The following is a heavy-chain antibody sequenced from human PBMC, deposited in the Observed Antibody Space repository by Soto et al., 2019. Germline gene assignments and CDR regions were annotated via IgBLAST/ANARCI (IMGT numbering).Heavy chain of an antibody. J-gene: IGHJ4*02. CDR2: ISYDGGNK. D-gene: IGHD2-2*01. CDR1: GFIFSSYG. V-gene: IGHV3-30*03. CDR3: ARDRGSSCPHPNLPDY. Sequence: GGSLRLSCGASGFIFSSYGMHWVRQAPGKGLEWVALISYDGGNKYYADSVKGRFTISRDNSKITLYLQMSSLSADDTAVYYCARDRGSSCPHPNLPDYWGQGTLVTVSS.